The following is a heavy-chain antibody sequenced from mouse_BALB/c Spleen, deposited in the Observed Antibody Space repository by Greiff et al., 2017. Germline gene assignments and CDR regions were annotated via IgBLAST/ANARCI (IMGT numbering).Heavy chain of an antibody. CDR3: AFYDYEDFFDY. D-gene: IGHD2-4*01. Sequence: VQLQQSGAELVKPGASVKLSCTASGFNIKDTYMHWVKQRPEQGLEWIGRIDPANGNTKYDPKFQGKATITADTSSNTAYLQLSSLTSEDTAVYYCAFYDYEDFFDYWGQGTTLTVSS. CDR2: IDPANGNT. CDR1: GFNIKDTY. J-gene: IGHJ2*01. V-gene: IGHV14-3*02.